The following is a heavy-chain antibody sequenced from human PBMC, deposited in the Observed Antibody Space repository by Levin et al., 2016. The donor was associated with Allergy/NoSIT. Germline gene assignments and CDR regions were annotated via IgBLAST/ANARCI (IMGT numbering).Heavy chain of an antibody. D-gene: IGHD3-10*01. CDR2: INHSGST. J-gene: IGHJ6*02. V-gene: IGHV4-34*01. Sequence: SETLSLTCAVYGGSFSGYYWSWIRQPPGKGLEWIGEINHSGSTNYNPSLKSRVTISVDTSKNQFSLKLSSVTAADTAVYYCARARAMVRGAPGVYYGMDVWGQGTTVTVSS. CDR1: GGSFSGYY. CDR3: ARARAMVRGAPGVYYGMDV.